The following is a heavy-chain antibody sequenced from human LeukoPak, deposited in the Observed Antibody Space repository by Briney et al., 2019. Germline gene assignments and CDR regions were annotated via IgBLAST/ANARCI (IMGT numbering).Heavy chain of an antibody. CDR2: ISGSGGST. V-gene: IGHV3-23*01. Sequence: ETLSLTCTVSGYSISSGYYWGWIRQAPGKGLEWVSDISGSGGSTYYADSVKGRFTISRDNSKNTLYLQMNSLRAEDTAVYYCVPRKEWSCYMDVWGKGTTVTVSS. D-gene: IGHD3-3*01. CDR3: VPRKEWSCYMDV. CDR1: GYSISSGYY. J-gene: IGHJ6*03.